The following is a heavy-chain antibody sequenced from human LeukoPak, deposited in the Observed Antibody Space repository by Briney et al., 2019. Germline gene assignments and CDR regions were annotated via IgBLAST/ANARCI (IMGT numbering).Heavy chain of an antibody. CDR3: AKFEDTAMEIYYYYGMDI. CDR1: GFTFSSYA. CDR2: ISGSGGST. J-gene: IGHJ6*02. V-gene: IGHV3-23*01. D-gene: IGHD5-18*01. Sequence: PGGSLRLSCAASGFTFSSYAMSWVRQAPGKGLEWVSAISGSGGSTYYADSVKGRFTISRDNSKNTLYLQMNSLRAEDTAVYYCAKFEDTAMEIYYYYGMDIWGQGTTVTVSS.